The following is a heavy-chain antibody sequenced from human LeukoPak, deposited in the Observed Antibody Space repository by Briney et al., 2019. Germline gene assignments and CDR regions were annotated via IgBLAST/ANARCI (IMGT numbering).Heavy chain of an antibody. V-gene: IGHV4-39*01. D-gene: IGHD1-26*01. CDR2: IYYTGNT. CDR3: AKSGGYGLIDY. J-gene: IGHJ4*02. CDR1: GASLSGSGYY. Sequence: SETLSLTCAVSGASLSGSGYYLGWVRQPPGTGLEWIGNIYYTGNTYYNASLQSRVTISIDTSKNQFSLRLNSVTAADTAMYYCAKSGGYGLIDYWGQGTLVTVSS.